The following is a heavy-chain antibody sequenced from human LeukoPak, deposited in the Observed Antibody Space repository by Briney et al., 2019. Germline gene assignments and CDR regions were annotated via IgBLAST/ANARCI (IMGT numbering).Heavy chain of an antibody. J-gene: IGHJ4*02. D-gene: IGHD2-15*01. CDR1: GGSFSGYY. CDR2: INHSGST. Sequence: PSETLSLTCAVYGGSFSGYYWSWIRQPPGKGLEWIGEINHSGSTNYNPSLKSRVTISVDTSKNQFSLKLSSVTAADTAVYYCARSRDIVVVVAAPYFDYWGQGTLVTVAS. CDR3: ARSRDIVVVVAAPYFDY. V-gene: IGHV4-34*01.